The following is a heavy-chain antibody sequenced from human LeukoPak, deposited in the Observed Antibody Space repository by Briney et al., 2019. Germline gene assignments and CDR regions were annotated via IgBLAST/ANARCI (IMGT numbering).Heavy chain of an antibody. CDR1: GGSISSSIYY. J-gene: IGHJ4*02. V-gene: IGHV4-39*07. D-gene: IGHD2-15*01. Sequence: SETLSLTCTVSGGSISSSIYYWGWIRQSPGKGLEWIGSIYYSGSTYYNPSLKSRVTMSVDTSKNQFSLKLSSVTAADTAVYYCARGSGGSWLRYFDYWGQGTLVTVSS. CDR3: ARGSGGSWLRYFDY. CDR2: IYYSGST.